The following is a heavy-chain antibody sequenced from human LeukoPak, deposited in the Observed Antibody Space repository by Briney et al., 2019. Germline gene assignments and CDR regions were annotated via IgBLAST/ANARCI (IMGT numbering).Heavy chain of an antibody. CDR1: GFIFSNYG. CDR2: ISYDASDK. CDR3: AKDRFDRPGRGYYFDY. Sequence: GGSLRLSCAASGFIFSNYGIHWVRQAPGKGLEWVAVISYDASDKYYPDSVKGRFTISRDNSKNTLYLQMNSLRAEDTAVYYCAKDRFDRPGRGYYFDYWGQGTLVTVSS. J-gene: IGHJ4*02. V-gene: IGHV3-30*18. D-gene: IGHD3-9*01.